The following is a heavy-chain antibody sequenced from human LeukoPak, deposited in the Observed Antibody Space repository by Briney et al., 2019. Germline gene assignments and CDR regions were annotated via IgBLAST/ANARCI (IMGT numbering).Heavy chain of an antibody. V-gene: IGHV3-23*01. CDR1: GFTFSSYA. CDR2: INGSGGST. D-gene: IGHD2-21*01. Sequence: GGSLRLSCAASGFTFSSYAMSWVRQAPGKGLEWVSAINGSGGSTYYADSVKGRFTISRDNSKNTLYLQMNSLRAEDTAVYYCAKVAYCGGDCYGGYYYYYYTDVWGKGTTVTVSS. J-gene: IGHJ6*03. CDR3: AKVAYCGGDCYGGYYYYYYTDV.